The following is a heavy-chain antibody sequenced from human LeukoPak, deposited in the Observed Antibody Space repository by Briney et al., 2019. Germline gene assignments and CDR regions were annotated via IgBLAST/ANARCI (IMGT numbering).Heavy chain of an antibody. CDR3: ASLFSTRGYSGYDSLASFDY. D-gene: IGHD5-12*01. Sequence: PGGSLRLSCAASGFTFSSYEMNWVRQAPGKGLEWVSYISSSGTTIYYADSVKGRFTISRDNAKNSLYLQMNSLRAEDTAVYYCASLFSTRGYSGYDSLASFDYWGQGTLVTVSS. CDR2: ISSSGTTI. CDR1: GFTFSSYE. V-gene: IGHV3-48*03. J-gene: IGHJ4*02.